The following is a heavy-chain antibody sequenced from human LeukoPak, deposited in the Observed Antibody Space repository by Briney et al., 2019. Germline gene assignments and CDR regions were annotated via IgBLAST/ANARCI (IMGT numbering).Heavy chain of an antibody. CDR1: GGSISSYY. Sequence: PSETLSLTCTVSGGSISSYYWSWIRQPPGKGLEWIGYIYYSGSTNYNPSLKSRVSISVDTSKNQFSLKLSSVTAADTAVYYCARSGYSYGYRPWFDYWGQGTLVTVSS. J-gene: IGHJ4*02. CDR3: ARSGYSYGYRPWFDY. V-gene: IGHV4-59*12. CDR2: IYYSGST. D-gene: IGHD5-18*01.